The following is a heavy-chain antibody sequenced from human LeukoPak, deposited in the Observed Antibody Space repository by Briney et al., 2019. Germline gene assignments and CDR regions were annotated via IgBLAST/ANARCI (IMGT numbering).Heavy chain of an antibody. Sequence: GGSLRLSCAASGFTFSSYSMNWVRQAPGKGLEWVSYISSSSSTIYYADSVKGRFTVSRDNAKNSLYLQMNSLRAEDTAIYYCARGLHSRLYDSSVYYPYWGQGTLVTVSS. V-gene: IGHV3-48*01. CDR1: GFTFSSYS. D-gene: IGHD3-22*01. CDR2: ISSSSSTI. J-gene: IGHJ4*02. CDR3: ARGLHSRLYDSSVYYPY.